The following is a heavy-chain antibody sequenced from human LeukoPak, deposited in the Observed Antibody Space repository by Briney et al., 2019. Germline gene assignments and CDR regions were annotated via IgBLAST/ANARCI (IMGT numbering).Heavy chain of an antibody. CDR2: FDPEDGET. Sequence: GASVKLSFEVSGYTLTELSMHWVRQAPGKGLEWMGGFDPEDGETIYAQKFQGRVTMTEDTSTDTDYMELSSLRSEDTAVYYCATWLGALDYWGQGTLVTVSS. CDR1: GYTLTELS. V-gene: IGHV1-24*01. CDR3: ATWLGALDY. D-gene: IGHD1-26*01. J-gene: IGHJ4*02.